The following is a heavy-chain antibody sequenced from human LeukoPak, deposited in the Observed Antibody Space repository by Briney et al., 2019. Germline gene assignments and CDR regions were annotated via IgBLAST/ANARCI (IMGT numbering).Heavy chain of an antibody. CDR2: IYSGGST. CDR3: ARVAGGPSGS. D-gene: IGHD2-15*01. Sequence: GGSLRLSCAASGFTVTSNYMSRVRQAPGKGLEWVSVIYSGGSTYCADSVRGRFTISRHNSKNTLYLQMNSLRAEDTAVYYCARVAGGPSGSWGQGTLVTVSS. V-gene: IGHV3-53*04. J-gene: IGHJ4*02. CDR1: GFTVTSNY.